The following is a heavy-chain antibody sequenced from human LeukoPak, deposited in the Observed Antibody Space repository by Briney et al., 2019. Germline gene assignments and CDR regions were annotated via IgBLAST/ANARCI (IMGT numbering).Heavy chain of an antibody. Sequence: PRASVKVSCKASGYNFTAYHMHWVRQAPGQGLEWMGWINPNSGGTNYAQKFQGRVTMTRDTSISTAYMELSRLRSDDTAVYYCARDLTGYYYYYYYMDVWGKGTTVTVSS. V-gene: IGHV1-2*02. CDR1: GYNFTAYH. CDR3: ARDLTGYYYYYYYMDV. D-gene: IGHD3-9*01. CDR2: INPNSGGT. J-gene: IGHJ6*03.